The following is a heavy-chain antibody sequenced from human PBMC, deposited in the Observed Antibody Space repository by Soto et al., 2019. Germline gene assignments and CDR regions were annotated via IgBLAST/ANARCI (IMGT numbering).Heavy chain of an antibody. Sequence: ESGGGVVQPGRALRLSCAASGFTFSSYGMHWVRQAPGTGLAWVAVIWYDVSNKYYADSVKGRFTISRDNSKNTLYLQMNSLRAEDTAVYYCARDLSDVWSGNDAFAIWGQGTIVTVSS. D-gene: IGHD3-3*01. V-gene: IGHV3-33*01. J-gene: IGHJ3*02. CDR1: GFTFSSYG. CDR3: ARDLSDVWSGNDAFAI. CDR2: IWYDVSNK.